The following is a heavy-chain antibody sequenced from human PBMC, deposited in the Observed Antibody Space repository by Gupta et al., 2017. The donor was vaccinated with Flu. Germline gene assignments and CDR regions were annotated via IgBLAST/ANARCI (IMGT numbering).Heavy chain of an antibody. V-gene: IGHV4-34*02. CDR1: VGSR. CDR3: ATLTGGDYGDYFDS. Sequence: QVQLQQWGARLLRPSETLSLTCAVYVGSRSWIRQAPGKGLEWIGEITHSGLTNYNPSLKSRVTMSVDTSNNQFSLKLSSVTAADTAVYYCATLTGGDYGDYFDSWGQGTLVTVSS. CDR2: ITHSGLT. D-gene: IGHD4-17*01. J-gene: IGHJ4*02.